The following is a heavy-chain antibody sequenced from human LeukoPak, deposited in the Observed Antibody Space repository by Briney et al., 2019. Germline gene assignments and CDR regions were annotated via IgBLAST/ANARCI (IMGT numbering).Heavy chain of an antibody. Sequence: PGGSLRLSCAASGFTFSSYSMNWARQAPGKGLEWVSSISSSSSYIYYADSLKGRFTISRDNAKNSLYLLMNSLRAEDTAVYYCARDIGYSYGYPFDYWGQGTLVTVSS. J-gene: IGHJ4*02. V-gene: IGHV3-21*01. CDR2: ISSSSSYI. CDR1: GFTFSSYS. CDR3: ARDIGYSYGYPFDY. D-gene: IGHD5-18*01.